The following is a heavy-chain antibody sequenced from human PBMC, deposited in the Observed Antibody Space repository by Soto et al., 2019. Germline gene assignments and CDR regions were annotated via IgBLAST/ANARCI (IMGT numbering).Heavy chain of an antibody. V-gene: IGHV3-48*02. J-gene: IGHJ5*02. Sequence: GGSLRLSCAASGFPFSSNSVNWVRQAPGKGLEWVSYITVSGTTTRYADSVKGRFTLSRDNAKNSLFLDMNSLRDEDTAVYYCARDLNWGFDHWGRGTLVTVSS. CDR2: ITVSGTTT. D-gene: IGHD7-27*01. CDR1: GFPFSSNS. CDR3: ARDLNWGFDH.